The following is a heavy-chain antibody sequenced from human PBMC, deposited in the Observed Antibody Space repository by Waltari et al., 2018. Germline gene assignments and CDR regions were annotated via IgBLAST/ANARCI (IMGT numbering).Heavy chain of an antibody. CDR2: IYYSGST. CDR1: GGSISSHY. J-gene: IGHJ6*02. Sequence: QVQLQESGPGLVKPSETLSLTCTVSGGSISSHYWSWIRQPPGKGLEWIGYIYYSGSTNYNPSLKSRVTISVDTSKNQFSLKLSSVTAADTAVYYCARDNKKGDYYGMDVWGQGTTVTVSS. CDR3: ARDNKKGDYYGMDV. V-gene: IGHV4-59*11.